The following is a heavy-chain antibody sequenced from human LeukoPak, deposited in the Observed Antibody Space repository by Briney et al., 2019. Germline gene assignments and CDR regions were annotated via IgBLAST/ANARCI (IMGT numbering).Heavy chain of an antibody. CDR3: ARGRGSSTSCYGCYYYYMDV. CDR2: IIPIFGTA. Sequence: SVKVSCKASGGTFSSYAISWVRQAPGQGLEWMGGIIPIFGTANYAQKFQGRVTITADESTSTAYMELSSLRSEDAAVYYCARGRGSSTSCYGCYYYYMDVWGKGTTVTVSS. V-gene: IGHV1-69*01. J-gene: IGHJ6*03. D-gene: IGHD2-2*01. CDR1: GGTFSSYA.